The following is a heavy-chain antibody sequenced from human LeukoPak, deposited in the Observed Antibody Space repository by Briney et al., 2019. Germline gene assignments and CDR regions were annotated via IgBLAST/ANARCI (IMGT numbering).Heavy chain of an antibody. D-gene: IGHD2-2*01. J-gene: IGHJ6*03. V-gene: IGHV3-7*01. CDR1: GFTFSSYW. CDR3: AREYTVVVPAAITADYYYYMDV. CDR2: IKQDGSEK. Sequence: GGSLRLSCAASGFTFSSYWMSWVRQAPGKGLEWVANIKQDGSEKYYVDSVKGRFTISRDNAKNSLYLQMNSLRAEDTAVYYCAREYTVVVPAAITADYYYYMDVWGKGTTVTVSS.